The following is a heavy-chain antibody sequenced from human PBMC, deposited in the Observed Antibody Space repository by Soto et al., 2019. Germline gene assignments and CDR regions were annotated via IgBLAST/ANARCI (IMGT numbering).Heavy chain of an antibody. CDR1: GFTFSSYA. Sequence: GGSLRLSCAASGFTFSSYAMHWVRQAPGKGLEWVAVISYVGSNNFYAFSVKGRFTISRDNFKNTLYLQMNSLRAEDTAVFYCARDRVVLMVYAIPAYYYYGMDVWGQGTTVTVSS. CDR3: ARDRVVLMVYAIPAYYYYGMDV. CDR2: ISYVGSNN. J-gene: IGHJ6*02. D-gene: IGHD2-8*01. V-gene: IGHV3-30-3*01.